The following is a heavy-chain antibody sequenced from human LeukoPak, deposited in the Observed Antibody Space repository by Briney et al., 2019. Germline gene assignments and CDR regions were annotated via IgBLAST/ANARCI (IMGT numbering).Heavy chain of an antibody. V-gene: IGHV4-61*02. J-gene: IGHJ3*02. CDR3: AREIFGYSSGWSDAFDM. CDR1: GGSISSGSYY. D-gene: IGHD6-19*01. CDR2: IYASGST. Sequence: PSETLSLTCTVSGGSISSGSYYWSWIRQPAGKGLEWIGRIYASGSTNYNPSLKSRVTISVDTSKNQFSLKLSSVTAADTAVYYCAREIFGYSSGWSDAFDMWGQGTMVTVSS.